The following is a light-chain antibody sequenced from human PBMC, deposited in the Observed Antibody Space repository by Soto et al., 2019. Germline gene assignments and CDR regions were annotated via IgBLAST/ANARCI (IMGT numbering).Light chain of an antibody. CDR2: GAS. CDR3: QQYGSSPHT. J-gene: IGKJ2*01. Sequence: EIELTQSPGTLSLSPGERATRACRASQSVSSSYLAWYQHKPGQAPRLLIYGASSRATGIPDRFSGSGSGTDFTLTISRLEPEDFAVYYCQQYGSSPHTFGQGTKLEIK. V-gene: IGKV3-20*01. CDR1: QSVSSSY.